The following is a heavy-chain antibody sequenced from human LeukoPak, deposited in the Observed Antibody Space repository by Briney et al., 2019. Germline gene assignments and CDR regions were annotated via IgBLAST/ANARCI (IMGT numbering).Heavy chain of an antibody. CDR3: VAEVYDSSGYLPPHFDY. D-gene: IGHD3-22*01. Sequence: ASAKVSCKASGYTFTSYGMSWVRQAPGQGLEWMGLISAYNGNTNYAQRLQGRVTLTTDTSTSTAYMELRSLRSDDTAVYYCVAEVYDSSGYLPPHFDYWGRGTLVTVSS. CDR2: ISAYNGNT. V-gene: IGHV1-18*01. CDR1: GYTFTSYG. J-gene: IGHJ4*02.